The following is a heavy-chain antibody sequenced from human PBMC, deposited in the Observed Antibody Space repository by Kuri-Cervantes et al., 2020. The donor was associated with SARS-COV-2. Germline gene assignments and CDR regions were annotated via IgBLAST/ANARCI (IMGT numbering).Heavy chain of an antibody. CDR3: ARDTGCSSTSCYGDPYNWFDP. V-gene: IGHV1-69*13. CDR1: GGTFSSYA. J-gene: IGHJ5*02. CDR2: IIPIFGTA. Sequence: SVKVSCKASGGTFSSYAISWVRQAPGQGLEWMGGIIPIFGTANYAQKFQGRVTITADESTSTAYVELSSLRSEDTAVYYCARDTGCSSTSCYGDPYNWFDPWGQGTLVTVSS. D-gene: IGHD2-2*01.